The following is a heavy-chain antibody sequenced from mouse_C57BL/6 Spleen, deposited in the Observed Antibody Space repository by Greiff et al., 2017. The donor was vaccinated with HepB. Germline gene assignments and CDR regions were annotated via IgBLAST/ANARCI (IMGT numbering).Heavy chain of an antibody. CDR2: IYPSDSET. V-gene: IGHV1-61*01. CDR3: ARGGYDYDVFDY. J-gene: IGHJ2*01. CDR1: GYTFTSYW. D-gene: IGHD2-4*01. Sequence: QVHVKQPGAELVRPGSSVKLSCKASGYTFTSYWMDWVKQRPGQGLEWIGNIYPSDSETHYNQKFKDKATLTVDKSSSTAYMQLSSLTSEDSAVYYCARGGYDYDVFDYWGQGTTLTVSS.